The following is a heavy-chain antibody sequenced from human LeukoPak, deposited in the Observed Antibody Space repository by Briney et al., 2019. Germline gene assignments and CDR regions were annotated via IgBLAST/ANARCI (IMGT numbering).Heavy chain of an antibody. CDR2: IYYSGST. J-gene: IGHJ6*03. CDR3: ARARVVDTAMVTGLYYYYYYYMDV. Sequence: SETLSLTCTVSGGSLSSYYWSWIRQPPGKGLEWIGYIYYSGSTNYNHSLKSRVTISVDTSKNQFSLKLSSVTAAETAVYYCARARVVDTAMVTGLYYYYYYYMDVWGKGTTVTVSS. D-gene: IGHD5-18*01. CDR1: GGSLSSYY. V-gene: IGHV4-59*01.